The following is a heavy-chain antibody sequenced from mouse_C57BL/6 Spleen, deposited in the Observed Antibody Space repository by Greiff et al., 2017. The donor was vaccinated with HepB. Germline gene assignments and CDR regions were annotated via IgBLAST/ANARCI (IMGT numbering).Heavy chain of an antibody. CDR3: SYGNYSWYFDV. J-gene: IGHJ1*03. CDR1: GFNIKDDY. CDR2: IDPENGDT. Sequence: EVQLQQSGAELVGPGASVKLSCTASGFNIKDDYMHWVKQRPEQGLEWIGWIDPENGDTEYASKFQGKATITADTSSNTAYLQLSSLTSEDTAVYYCSYGNYSWYFDVWGTGTTVTVSS. V-gene: IGHV14-4*01. D-gene: IGHD2-10*02.